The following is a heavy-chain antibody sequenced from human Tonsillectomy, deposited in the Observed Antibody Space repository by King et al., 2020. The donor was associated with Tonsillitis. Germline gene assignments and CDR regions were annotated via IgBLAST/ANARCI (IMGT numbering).Heavy chain of an antibody. Sequence: VQLVESGGGLVQPGRSLRLSCAASGFTFTSYGMHWVRQAPGKGLEWVAVISYDGRTKYYADSVMGRFTISRDNSKNTLYLQMNFLRAADTAVYYCARDPDYGGKSGFDYWGQGTLVTVSS. V-gene: IGHV3-33*05. CDR1: GFTFTSYG. CDR2: ISYDGRTK. J-gene: IGHJ4*02. CDR3: ARDPDYGGKSGFDY. D-gene: IGHD4-23*01.